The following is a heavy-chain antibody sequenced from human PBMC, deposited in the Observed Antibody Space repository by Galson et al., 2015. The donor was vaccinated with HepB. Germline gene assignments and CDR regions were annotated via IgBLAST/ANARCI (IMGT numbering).Heavy chain of an antibody. CDR1: GFTFNIYA. Sequence: CAASGFTFNIYAMSWVRQAPGKGLEWVSGVSGSGSSSYYADSVKGRFTASRDNSKNTLYLQLNSLRAEDTAVYYCARNPTVAMSSHYSYYFYMDVWGKGTTVIVSS. CDR3: ARNPTVAMSSHYSYYFYMDV. J-gene: IGHJ6*03. D-gene: IGHD5-12*01. CDR2: VSGSGSSS. V-gene: IGHV3-23*01.